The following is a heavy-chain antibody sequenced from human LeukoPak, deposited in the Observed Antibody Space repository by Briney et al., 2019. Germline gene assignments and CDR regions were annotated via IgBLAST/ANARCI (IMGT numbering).Heavy chain of an antibody. CDR1: GGSINSGGYS. Sequence: SETLSLTCAVSGGSINSGGYSWSWIRQPPGKGLEWIGYIYYSGATYYNPSLKSRLIISIDRSKNQFSPKLSSVTAADTAMYYCARTKKVDHGDYENYFDYWGQGTRVTVSS. D-gene: IGHD4-17*01. V-gene: IGHV4-30-4*07. CDR2: IYYSGAT. J-gene: IGHJ4*02. CDR3: ARTKKVDHGDYENYFDY.